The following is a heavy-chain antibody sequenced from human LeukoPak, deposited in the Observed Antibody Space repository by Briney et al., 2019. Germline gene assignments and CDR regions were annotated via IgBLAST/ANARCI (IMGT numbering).Heavy chain of an antibody. CDR2: IYYSGST. V-gene: IGHV4-59*01. D-gene: IGHD6-13*01. Sequence: SETLSLTCTVSGGSISSYYWSWIRQPPGKGLEWIGYIYYSGSTNYNPSLKSRVTISVDTSKNQFSLKLSSVTAADTAVYYCARDQGIAAAGNYYYYYGMDVWGQGTTVTVSS. CDR1: GGSISSYY. J-gene: IGHJ6*02. CDR3: ARDQGIAAAGNYYYYYGMDV.